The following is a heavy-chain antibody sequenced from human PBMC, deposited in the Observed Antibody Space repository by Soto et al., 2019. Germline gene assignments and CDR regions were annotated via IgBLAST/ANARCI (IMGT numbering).Heavy chain of an antibody. CDR1: GYTLTELS. CDR2: FDPEDGDT. J-gene: IGHJ4*02. V-gene: IGHV1-24*01. Sequence: ASVTVSCKVSGYTLTELSMHWVRQAPGNGLEWMGGFDPEDGDTIYAQKFQGRVTMTEDTSTDTAYMELSSLRSEDTAVYYCALHRPSGWYGPKDHAFDYWGQGTLVTVSS. D-gene: IGHD6-19*01. CDR3: ALHRPSGWYGPKDHAFDY.